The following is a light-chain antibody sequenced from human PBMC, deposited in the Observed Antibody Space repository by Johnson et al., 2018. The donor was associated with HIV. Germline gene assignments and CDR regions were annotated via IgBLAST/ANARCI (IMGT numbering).Light chain of an antibody. CDR1: SSNIGNNY. CDR2: DNN. J-gene: IGLJ1*01. Sequence: QSVLTQPPSVSAAPGQKVTISCSGSSSNIGNNYVSWYQQLPGTAPKLLIYDNNTRPSGIPDRFSGSKSGTSATLGITGLQTGDEADYYSGIWDSSLSAYVFGTGTKVTVL. CDR3: GIWDSSLSAYV. V-gene: IGLV1-51*01.